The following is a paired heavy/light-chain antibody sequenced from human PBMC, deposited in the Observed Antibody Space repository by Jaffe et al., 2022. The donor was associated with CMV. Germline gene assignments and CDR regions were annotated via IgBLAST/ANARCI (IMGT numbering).Heavy chain of an antibody. J-gene: IGHJ2*01. CDR2: IWYDGSDK. CDR3: TRDLFSDVLYFDL. V-gene: IGHV3-33*08. CDR1: GFAFSSFG. Sequence: QVQLVESGGGVVQPGTSLRLSCTASGFAFSSFGMHWVRQAPGKGLEWVALIWYDGSDKYYGDSVKGRFAISRDNSKNTVYLQMDNLKAEDTAMYYCTRDLFSDVLYFDLWGRGTLVTVSS.
Light chain of an antibody. CDR3: MQGTHWHPWT. V-gene: IGKV2-30*02. CDR1: QSLVHRDGNTY. Sequence: DVVMTQSPLSLLVTLGQPASISCRSSQSLVHRDGNTYLLWFHQRPGQSPRRLIYKVSNRDPGVPDRFSGSGSGTDFTLNISGVEAEDVGVYYCMQGTHWHPWTFGQGTKVEIK. CDR2: KVS. J-gene: IGKJ1*01.